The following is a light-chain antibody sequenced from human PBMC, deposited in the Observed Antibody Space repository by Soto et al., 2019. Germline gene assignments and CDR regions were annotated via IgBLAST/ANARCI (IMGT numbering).Light chain of an antibody. J-gene: IGKJ1*01. CDR3: QQYSNWPPAT. Sequence: IVMTQSPATLSVSPGERATLSCRASQSVSSSLAWYQQKPGQAPRLLIYDASTRATGIRARFSGSGSETEFTLTISSLQSEDFAVYYCQQYSNWPPATFAQGTKVDIK. CDR2: DAS. V-gene: IGKV3-15*01. CDR1: QSVSSS.